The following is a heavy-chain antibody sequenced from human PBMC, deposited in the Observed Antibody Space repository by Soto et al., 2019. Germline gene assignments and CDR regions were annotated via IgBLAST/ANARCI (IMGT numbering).Heavy chain of an antibody. CDR2: IYPPNSET. D-gene: IGHD3-3*01. V-gene: IGHV5-51*01. Sequence: ELQLLQSAAEVKKPGESLRISCEGFGYSFHHILDRLGAPDARERPGWMGIIYPPNSETIYSPSFEGRVTISVDKSINTAFVQWISLEASDTAMYYCARHVASDRWSYFDNWGQGTLVSVSS. J-gene: IGHJ4*02. CDR3: ARHVASDRWSYFDN. CDR1: GYSFHHIL.